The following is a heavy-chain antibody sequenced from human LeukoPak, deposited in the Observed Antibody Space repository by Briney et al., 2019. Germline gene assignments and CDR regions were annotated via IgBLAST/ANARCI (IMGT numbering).Heavy chain of an antibody. CDR2: IYYSGST. J-gene: IGHJ5*02. V-gene: IGHV4-59*01. CDR1: GGSISSYY. CDR3: ARAPLGTSRYCGGDCPPGWFDP. Sequence: SETLSLTCTVSGGSISSYYWSWIRQPPGKGLEWIGYIYYSGSTNYNPSLKSRVTISVDTSKNQFSLKLSSVTTADTAVYYCARAPLGTSRYCGGDCPPGWFDPWGQGTLVTVSS. D-gene: IGHD2-21*02.